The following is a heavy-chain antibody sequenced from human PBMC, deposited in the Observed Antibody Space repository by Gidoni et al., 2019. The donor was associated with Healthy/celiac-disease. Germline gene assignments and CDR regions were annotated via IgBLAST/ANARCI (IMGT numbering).Heavy chain of an antibody. CDR3: AKADLNGMDV. CDR1: GFTFDDYA. CDR2: IRWNSGSI. V-gene: IGHV3-9*01. Sequence: EVKLVESGGGLVQPGRSLRLSCAASGFTFDDYAMHWVRQAPGKGLEWVSVIRWNSGSIGYADSVKGRFTISRDNAKNSLYLQMNSLRAEDTALYYCAKADLNGMDVWGQGTTVTVSS. J-gene: IGHJ6*02.